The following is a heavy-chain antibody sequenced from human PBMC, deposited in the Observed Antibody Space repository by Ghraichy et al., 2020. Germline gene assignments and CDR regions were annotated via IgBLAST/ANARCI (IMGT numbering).Heavy chain of an antibody. CDR1: GFTVSSNY. CDR3: ARVRGYDFWSGYWGDDAFDI. CDR2: IYSGGST. V-gene: IGHV3-66*02. J-gene: IGHJ3*02. Sequence: GGSLRLSCAASGFTVSSNYMSWVRQAPGKGLEWVSFIYSGGSTYYADSVKGRFTISRDNTKNTLYLQMNSLRAEDTTVYYCARVRGYDFWSGYWGDDAFDIWGQGTMVTVSS. D-gene: IGHD3-3*01.